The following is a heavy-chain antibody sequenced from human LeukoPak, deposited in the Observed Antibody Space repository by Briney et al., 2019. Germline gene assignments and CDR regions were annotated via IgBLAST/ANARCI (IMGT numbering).Heavy chain of an antibody. Sequence: PGGSLRLSCAASGLTFSSYGMNWVRQAPGKGLEWVSAISGSGDSTYHADSVRGRFTVSRDNSKNTLYLQMKSLRAEDTAVYYCAKVTGSGSYLADDFDIWGHGTVVTVSS. CDR1: GLTFSSYG. V-gene: IGHV3-23*01. CDR2: ISGSGDST. J-gene: IGHJ3*02. D-gene: IGHD3-10*01. CDR3: AKVTGSGSYLADDFDI.